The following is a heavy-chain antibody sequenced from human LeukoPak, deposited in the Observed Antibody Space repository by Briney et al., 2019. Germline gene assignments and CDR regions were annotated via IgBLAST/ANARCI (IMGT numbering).Heavy chain of an antibody. CDR1: GFTLSSYW. CDR2: IKQDGSEK. Sequence: PGGSLRLSCAASGFTLSSYWMSWVRQAPGKGLEWVANIKQDGSEKYYVDSVKGRFTISRDNAKNSLYLQMNSLRAEDTAVYYCAMRRSYFDPWGQGTLVTVSS. D-gene: IGHD3-9*01. CDR3: AMRRSYFDP. J-gene: IGHJ5*02. V-gene: IGHV3-7*01.